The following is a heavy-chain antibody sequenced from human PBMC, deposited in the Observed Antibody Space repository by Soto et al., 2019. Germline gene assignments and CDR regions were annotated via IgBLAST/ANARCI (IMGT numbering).Heavy chain of an antibody. CDR2: INPNSGGT. CDR3: ARVGYYGSGSYRENYYYYGMDL. D-gene: IGHD3-10*01. V-gene: IGHV1-2*04. J-gene: IGHJ6*02. Sequence: GSVKVSCKASGYTFTGYYMHWVRQAPGQGLEWMGWINPNSGGTNYAQKFQGWVTMTRDTSISTAYMELSRLRSDDTAVYYCARVGYYGSGSYRENYYYYGMDLWGQGTTVTVSS. CDR1: GYTFTGYY.